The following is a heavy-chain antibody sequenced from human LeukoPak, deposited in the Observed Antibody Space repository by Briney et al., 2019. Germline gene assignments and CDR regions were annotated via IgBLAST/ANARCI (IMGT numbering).Heavy chain of an antibody. CDR3: AKDFRIGYSAHFDY. CDR2: IYENGGTT. D-gene: IGHD2-21*01. CDR1: GFTFRSHA. Sequence: GGSLRLSCVGSGFTFRSHARSWVRQAPEKGLEFVSGIYENGGTTYYADSVKGRFSISRDNSKNTLYLQMDSLRGEDTAVYYCAKDFRIGYSAHFDYWGQGALVTVSS. V-gene: IGHV3-23*01. J-gene: IGHJ4*02.